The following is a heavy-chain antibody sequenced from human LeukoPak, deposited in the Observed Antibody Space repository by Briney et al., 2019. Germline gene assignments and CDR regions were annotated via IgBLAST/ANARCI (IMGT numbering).Heavy chain of an antibody. CDR3: AREGMWDCSSSTCYRWFDP. J-gene: IGHJ5*02. CDR1: GYSFTNYY. D-gene: IGHD2-2*02. CDR2: INPSGGST. Sequence: ASVKVSCKASGYSFTNYYMHWVRQAPGQGLEWMGIINPSGGSTTYAQKFQGRVTMTRDTSTSTVYMELSSLRSEDTAVYYCAREGMWDCSSSTCYRWFDPWGQGTLVTVSS. V-gene: IGHV1-46*01.